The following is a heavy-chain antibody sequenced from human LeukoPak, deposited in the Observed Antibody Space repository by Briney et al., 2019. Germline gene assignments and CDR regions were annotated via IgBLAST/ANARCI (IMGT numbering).Heavy chain of an antibody. CDR1: GYTFTIYY. CDR3: AGTYYYDSSGYYRFDY. Sequence: ASVNVSCKASGYTFTIYYMHRVRQAPGQGLEWMGIINPSGGSTSYAQKFQGRVTMTRDTSTSTVYMELSSLRSEDTAVYYCAGTYYYDSSGYYRFDYWGQGTLVTVSS. J-gene: IGHJ4*02. D-gene: IGHD3-22*01. V-gene: IGHV1-46*01. CDR2: INPSGGST.